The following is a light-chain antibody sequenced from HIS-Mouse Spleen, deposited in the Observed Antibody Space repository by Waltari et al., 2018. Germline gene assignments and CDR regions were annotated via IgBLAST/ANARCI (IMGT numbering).Light chain of an antibody. CDR1: ALPNKY. CDR3: YSTDSSGNHRV. V-gene: IGLV3-10*01. J-gene: IGLJ2*01. CDR2: EDS. Sequence: SYELTQPPSVSVSPGQTARITCSGDALPNKYAYWYQLKSGQAPVLVIYEDSKRPSGIPERFSGSSSGTMATLTISGAQVEDEADYYCYSTDSSGNHRVFGGGTKLTVL.